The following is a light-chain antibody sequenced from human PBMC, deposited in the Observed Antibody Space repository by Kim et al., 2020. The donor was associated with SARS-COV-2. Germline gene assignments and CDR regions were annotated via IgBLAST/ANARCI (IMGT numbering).Light chain of an antibody. J-gene: IGLJ3*02. CDR1: NIGSKN. CDR2: KDS. V-gene: IGLV3-9*01. CDR3: QVWDSNAVV. Sequence: VALVRTARISSEGENIGSKNVHGYVKKPGQALVLVIYKDSNRPSGIPERFSGSNSGGTATLTISRAQAGDESDYYCQVWDSNAVVFGGGTHLTVL.